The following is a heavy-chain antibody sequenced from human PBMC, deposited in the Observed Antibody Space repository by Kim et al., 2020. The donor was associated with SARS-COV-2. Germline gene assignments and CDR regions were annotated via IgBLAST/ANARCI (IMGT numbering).Heavy chain of an antibody. V-gene: IGHV4-59*01. CDR2: IYYSGST. J-gene: IGHJ4*02. D-gene: IGHD4-17*01. Sequence: SETLSLTCTVSGGSISSYYWSWIRQPPGKGLEWIGYIYYSGSTNYNPSLKSRVTISVDTSKNQFSLKLSSVTAADTAVYYCARFALQEVDYYDYGDYGGDYWGQGTLVTVSS. CDR1: GGSISSYY. CDR3: ARFALQEVDYYDYGDYGGDY.